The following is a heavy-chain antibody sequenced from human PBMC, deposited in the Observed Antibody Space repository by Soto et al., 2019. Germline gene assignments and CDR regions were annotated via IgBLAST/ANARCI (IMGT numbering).Heavy chain of an antibody. CDR1: GGTFNTFA. J-gene: IGHJ4*02. Sequence: QVQLVQSGAEVKKPGSSVNVSCKASGGTFNTFAISWVRQAPGQGLEYLGGIVPILGPAFYAQRFQGRVTITADKSTNTPYVELTSLSSEDTAVYYCARAANRYFDSWGQGTQVTVSS. CDR3: ARAANRYFDS. V-gene: IGHV1-69*06. CDR2: IVPILGPA.